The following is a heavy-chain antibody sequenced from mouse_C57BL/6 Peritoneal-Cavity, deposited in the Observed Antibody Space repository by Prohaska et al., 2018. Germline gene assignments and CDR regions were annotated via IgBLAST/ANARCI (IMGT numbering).Heavy chain of an antibody. D-gene: IGHD1-1*01. J-gene: IGHJ3*01. CDR1: GYTFTSYW. Sequence: GAELVQPGASVKMSCKASGYTFTSYWITWVKQRPGQGLEWIGDIYPGSGSTNYNEKFKSKATLTVDTSSSTAYMQLSSLTSEDSAVYYCARGYYYGSSPWFAYWVQGTLVTVSA. V-gene: IGHV1-55*01. CDR3: ARGYYYGSSPWFAY. CDR2: IYPGSGST.